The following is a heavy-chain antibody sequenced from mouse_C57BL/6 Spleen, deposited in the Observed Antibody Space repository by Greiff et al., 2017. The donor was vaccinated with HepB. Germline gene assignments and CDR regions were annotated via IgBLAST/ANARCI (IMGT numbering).Heavy chain of an antibody. Sequence: QVQLQQPGAELVRPGSSVKLSCKASGYTFTSYWMHWVKQRPIQGLEWIGNIDPSDSETHYNQKFKDKATLTVDKSSSTAYMQLSSLTSEDSAVYYCARKGYGSREDAMDYWGQGTSVTVSS. V-gene: IGHV1-52*01. CDR3: ARKGYGSREDAMDY. J-gene: IGHJ4*01. CDR1: GYTFTSYW. D-gene: IGHD1-1*01. CDR2: IDPSDSET.